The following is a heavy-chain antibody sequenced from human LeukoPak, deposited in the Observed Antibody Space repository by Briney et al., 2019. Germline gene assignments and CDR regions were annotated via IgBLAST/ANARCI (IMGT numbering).Heavy chain of an antibody. Sequence: GGSLRLACASSGFIVNSNYMSWVRQAPGKGLEWVSVVYTGGSTYYADSVKGRFTISRHNSRNTLYLQMNNLTTEDTAVYYCASQSVAWHGGLDYWGQGTLVTVSS. V-gene: IGHV3-53*04. CDR3: ASQSVAWHGGLDY. J-gene: IGHJ4*02. CDR1: GFIVNSNY. CDR2: VYTGGST. D-gene: IGHD3-10*01.